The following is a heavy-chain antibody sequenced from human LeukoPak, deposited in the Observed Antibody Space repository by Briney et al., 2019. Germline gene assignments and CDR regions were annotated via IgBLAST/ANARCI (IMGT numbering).Heavy chain of an antibody. Sequence: RGSLRLSCAASGFTFTSYWMRWVRQAPGKGLVWMSRINTERGGTNYAHTVKGRVTTSRDNTKNSLYLRMNRLRAEDMSVYYCARANRAYYFDYWGQGTLVTVSS. CDR1: GFTFTSYW. V-gene: IGHV3-74*01. D-gene: IGHD3-16*01. CDR3: ARANRAYYFDY. J-gene: IGHJ4*02. CDR2: INTERGGT.